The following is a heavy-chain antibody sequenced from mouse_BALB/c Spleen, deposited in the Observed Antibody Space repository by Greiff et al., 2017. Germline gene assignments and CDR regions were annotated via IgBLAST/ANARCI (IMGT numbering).Heavy chain of an antibody. CDR3: ARHAGGNYVGYYAMDY. Sequence: EVKLMESGGGLVKPGGSLKLSCAASGFAFSSYDMSWVRQTPEKRLEWVAYLSSGGGSTYYPDTVKGRFTISRDNAKNTLYLQMSSLKSEDTAMYYCARHAGGNYVGYYAMDYWGQGTSVTVSS. D-gene: IGHD2-1*01. V-gene: IGHV5-12-1*01. CDR1: GFAFSSYD. CDR2: LSSGGGST. J-gene: IGHJ4*01.